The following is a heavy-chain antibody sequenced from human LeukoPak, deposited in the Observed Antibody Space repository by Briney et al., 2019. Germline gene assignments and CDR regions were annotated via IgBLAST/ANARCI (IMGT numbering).Heavy chain of an antibody. J-gene: IGHJ6*03. CDR1: GYTFTGDG. CDR2: ISAYNGNT. D-gene: IGHD1-26*01. CDR3: ARDVGATYMDV. V-gene: IGHV1-18*01. Sequence: GASVKVSCKASGYTFTGDGISWGRQAPGQGLEWMGWISAYNGNTNYAQKLQCRITMTKDTSTRTAYMELRSVRSDDTAVYCSARDVGATYMDVWGKGTTVTVSS.